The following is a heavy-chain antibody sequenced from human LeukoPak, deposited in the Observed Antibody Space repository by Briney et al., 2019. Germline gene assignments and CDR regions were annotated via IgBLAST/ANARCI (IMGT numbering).Heavy chain of an antibody. CDR2: ISYSGST. CDR3: ARDRPDGDY. CDR1: RGSISSSSYY. V-gene: IGHV4-61*01. D-gene: IGHD1-14*01. J-gene: IGHJ4*02. Sequence: SETLSLTCTVSRGSISSSSYYWGWIRQPPGKGLEWIGYISYSGSTNYNPSLRSRVTISVDTSKNQFSLKLSSVTAEDTAVYYCARDRPDGDYWGQGTLVTVSS.